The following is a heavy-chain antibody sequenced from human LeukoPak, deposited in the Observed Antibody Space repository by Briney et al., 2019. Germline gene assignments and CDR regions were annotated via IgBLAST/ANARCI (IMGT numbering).Heavy chain of an antibody. D-gene: IGHD6-6*01. Sequence: PSETLSLTCTVSGASISSHYWSWIRQPPGKGLEWIGYISYRGRTDYNPSLKSRVTISVDTSKNQFSLKMTSVTAAETAVYYCARAGGDITSSQDLDYWGQGTLVTVSS. CDR1: GASISSHY. V-gene: IGHV4-59*11. CDR2: ISYRGRT. CDR3: ARAGGDITSSQDLDY. J-gene: IGHJ4*02.